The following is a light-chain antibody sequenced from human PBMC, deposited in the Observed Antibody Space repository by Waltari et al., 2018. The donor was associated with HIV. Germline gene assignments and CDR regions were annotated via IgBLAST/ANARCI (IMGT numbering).Light chain of an antibody. Sequence: DIQVTQSPSTLSASVGDRVTITCRASQYISSWLAWYQQKPGKAPKLLIYKASTLETGVPSRFSGSGSGTEFTLTISSLQPDDFATYYCQQYNSYPHTFGQGTRLEIK. CDR1: QYISSW. V-gene: IGKV1-5*03. CDR3: QQYNSYPHT. J-gene: IGKJ5*01. CDR2: KAS.